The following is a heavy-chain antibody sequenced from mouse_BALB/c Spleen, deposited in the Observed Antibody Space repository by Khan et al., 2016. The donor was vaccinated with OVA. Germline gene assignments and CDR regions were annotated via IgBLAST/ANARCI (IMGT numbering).Heavy chain of an antibody. J-gene: IGHJ3*01. V-gene: IGHV1S132*01. D-gene: IGHD3-2*01. Sequence: QVQLQQSEAELVRPGASVKLSCKTSGYIFTSYWIHWVKQRSGQGLEWIARIYPGTGSTHYNEKFKGKATLTADKSSSTAYMQLSSLTSEDSAVYFCARPSDNSGSLFAYWGQGTLVTVSA. CDR3: ARPSDNSGSLFAY. CDR1: GYIFTSYW. CDR2: IYPGTGST.